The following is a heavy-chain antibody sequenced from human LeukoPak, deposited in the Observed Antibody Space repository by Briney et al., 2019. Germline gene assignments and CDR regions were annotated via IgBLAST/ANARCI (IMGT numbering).Heavy chain of an antibody. Sequence: PSETLSLTCAVSGGSMTISNWWSWVRQPPGKGLEWIGEIYHSGSTNCNPSLKSRVTISVDKSKNQFSLKVRSVTAADTAVYYCARRGDYGDYPFDYWGQGTLVTVSS. CDR2: IYHSGST. D-gene: IGHD4-17*01. CDR3: ARRGDYGDYPFDY. V-gene: IGHV4-4*02. J-gene: IGHJ4*02. CDR1: GGSMTISNW.